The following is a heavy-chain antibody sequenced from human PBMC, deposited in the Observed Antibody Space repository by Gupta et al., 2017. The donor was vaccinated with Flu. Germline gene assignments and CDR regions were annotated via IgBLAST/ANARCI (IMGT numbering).Heavy chain of an antibody. CDR3: ARAPRKSIAVAGSSETDY. D-gene: IGHD6-19*01. J-gene: IGHJ4*02. CDR1: GYSFTSYW. Sequence: EVQLVQSGAEVKKPGESLKISCKGSGYSFTSYWIGWVRQMPGKGLEWMGIIYPGDSDTRYSPSFQGQVTISADKSISTAYLQWSSLKASDTAMYYCARAPRKSIAVAGSSETDYWGQGTLVTVSS. CDR2: IYPGDSDT. V-gene: IGHV5-51*03.